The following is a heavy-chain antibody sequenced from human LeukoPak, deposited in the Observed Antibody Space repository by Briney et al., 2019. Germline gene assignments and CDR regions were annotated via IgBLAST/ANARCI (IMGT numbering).Heavy chain of an antibody. Sequence: SETLSLTCGVNGGSLSGYYWSWIRQTPTKELERIGEINHSGSTNYNPSLKSRVTISVDTSKNQFSLTLNSMTAADTAVYYCARRRWSSSSVIGYWGRGTRVTVST. J-gene: IGHJ4*01. CDR2: INHSGST. CDR1: GGSLSGYY. V-gene: IGHV4-34*01. CDR3: ARRRWSSSSVIGY. D-gene: IGHD6-6*01.